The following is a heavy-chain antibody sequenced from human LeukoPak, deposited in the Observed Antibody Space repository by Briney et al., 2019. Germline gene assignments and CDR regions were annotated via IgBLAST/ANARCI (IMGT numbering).Heavy chain of an antibody. CDR2: IKQDGSEK. J-gene: IGHJ6*03. V-gene: IGHV3-7*01. CDR3: ARARGIAAAGTAYYYYMDV. CDR1: GGSISSSNW. D-gene: IGHD6-13*01. Sequence: ETLSLTCAVSGGSISSSNWWSWVRQAPGKGLEWVANIKQDGSEKYYVDSVKGRFTISRDNAKNSLYLQMNSLRAEDTAVYYCARARGIAAAGTAYYYYMDVWGKGTTVTVSS.